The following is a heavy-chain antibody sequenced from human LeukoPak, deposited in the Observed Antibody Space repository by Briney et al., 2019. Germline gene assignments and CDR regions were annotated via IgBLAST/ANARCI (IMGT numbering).Heavy chain of an antibody. Sequence: PSETLSLTCTVSGGSISSYYWSWIRQPPGKGLEWIGYIYNSGSTNYNTSLKSRVTISVDTSKNQFSLKLSSVTAADTAVYYCAVGSSWVVAFDIWGQGTMVTVSS. V-gene: IGHV4-59*12. J-gene: IGHJ3*02. CDR2: IYNSGST. CDR1: GGSISSYY. CDR3: AVGSSWVVAFDI. D-gene: IGHD6-13*01.